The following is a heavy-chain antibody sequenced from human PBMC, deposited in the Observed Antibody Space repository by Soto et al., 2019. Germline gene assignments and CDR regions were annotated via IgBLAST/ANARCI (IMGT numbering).Heavy chain of an antibody. D-gene: IGHD4-4*01. CDR1: GGSISSSSYY. V-gene: IGHV4-39*01. J-gene: IGHJ5*02. CDR2: IYYSGST. CDR3: ARRVVTTSFTNWFDP. Sequence: QLQLQESGPGLVKPSETLSLTCTVSGGSISSSSYYWGWIRQPPGKGLEWIGSIYYSGSTYYNPSLKGRVTISVDTSNNQFSLKLSSVPAADTAVYYCARRVVTTSFTNWFDPWGQGTLVTVSS.